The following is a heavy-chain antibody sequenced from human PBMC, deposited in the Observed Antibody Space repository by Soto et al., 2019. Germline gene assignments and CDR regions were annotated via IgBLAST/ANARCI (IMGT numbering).Heavy chain of an antibody. CDR3: ARGLSSPSAAGV. J-gene: IGHJ4*02. CDR1: GGSVSSGGNY. V-gene: IGHV4-39*01. D-gene: IGHD6-6*01. Sequence: QLQLQESGPGLVKPSETLSLTCAVSGGSVSSGGNYWGWIRQSPGKGLEWIGSVHDTGTTHYNPSLTSRVTLSVDTSKNQSSLNVNSVTAADTAVYYCARGLSSPSAAGVWGQGTLVTVSS. CDR2: VHDTGTT.